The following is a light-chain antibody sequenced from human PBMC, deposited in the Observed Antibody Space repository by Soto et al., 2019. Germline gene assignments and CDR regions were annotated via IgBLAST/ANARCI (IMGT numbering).Light chain of an antibody. CDR1: QTISSW. V-gene: IGKV1-5*03. CDR3: QHYNSYSEA. CDR2: KAS. J-gene: IGKJ1*01. Sequence: DIQMTQSPSTLSGSVGDRVTITCRASQTISSWLAWYQQKQGKAPKLLIYKASTLKSGVPSRFSGSGSGTELTITISSLQPDDFETYYCQHYNSYSEAFGQGTKVDI.